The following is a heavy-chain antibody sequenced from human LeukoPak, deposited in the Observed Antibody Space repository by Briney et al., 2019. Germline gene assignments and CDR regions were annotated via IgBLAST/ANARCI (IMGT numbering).Heavy chain of an antibody. V-gene: IGHV3-30-3*01. CDR3: ARDDGSGVWMFDY. J-gene: IGHJ4*02. CDR1: GFTFSSYA. Sequence: PGGSLRLSCAASGFTFSSYAMHWVRQAPGKGLEWVAVISYDGSNKYYADSVKGRFTISRDNSKNTLYLQMNSLRAEDTAVYYCARDDGSGVWMFDYWGQGTLVTVSS. D-gene: IGHD2-8*02. CDR2: ISYDGSNK.